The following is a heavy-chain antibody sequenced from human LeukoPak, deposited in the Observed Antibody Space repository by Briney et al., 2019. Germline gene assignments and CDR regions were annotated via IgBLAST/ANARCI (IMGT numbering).Heavy chain of an antibody. CDR3: AKAQGYYDC. CDR1: GFTFSKYG. D-gene: IGHD3-22*01. J-gene: IGHJ4*02. Sequence: PGGSLRLSCAASGFTFSKYGMNWVRQAPGKGLEWVSGIGVGGTTYYADSVKGRFTISRDTSKNTLYLQMNGLRAEDTAVYYCAKAQGYYDCWGQGTLVTVSS. V-gene: IGHV3-23*01. CDR2: IGVGGTT.